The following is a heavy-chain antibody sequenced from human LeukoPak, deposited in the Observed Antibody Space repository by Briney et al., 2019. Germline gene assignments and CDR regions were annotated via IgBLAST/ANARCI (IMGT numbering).Heavy chain of an antibody. Sequence: TGGSLRLSCEASGFTFGSHAMYWVRQAPGKGLEWVAGIFGSGGSPHYADPVKGRFTISRDNSRNTVYLQINSLRAEDTAVYYCAKVLVLVSANRYYFDYWGQGTLVTVSS. V-gene: IGHV3-23*01. J-gene: IGHJ4*02. D-gene: IGHD2-15*01. CDR3: AKVLVLVSANRYYFDY. CDR2: IFGSGGSP. CDR1: GFTFGSHA.